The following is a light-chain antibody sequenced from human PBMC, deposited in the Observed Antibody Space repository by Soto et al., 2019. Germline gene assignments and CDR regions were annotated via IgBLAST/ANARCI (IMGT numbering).Light chain of an antibody. CDR2: GAS. J-gene: IGKJ1*01. Sequence: EIVLTQSPGTLSLSPGERATLSYRASQSVSNNYLAWYQQKPGQAPRLLIYGASSRATGIPDRFSVSGSGTDFTLTISRLEPEDFAVYYCQQYSSSPQTFGQGTKVEIK. V-gene: IGKV3-20*01. CDR1: QSVSNNY. CDR3: QQYSSSPQT.